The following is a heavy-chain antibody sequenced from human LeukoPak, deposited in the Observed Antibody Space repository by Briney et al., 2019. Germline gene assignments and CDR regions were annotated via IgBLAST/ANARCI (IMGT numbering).Heavy chain of an antibody. V-gene: IGHV3-23*01. CDR2: ITTSGGST. CDR1: GFTFSSYA. Sequence: GGSLRLSCAASGFTFSSYAMSWVRQAPGKGLEWVSTITTSGGSTYYADSVKGRFSISRDNSNNTLYLHMNSLRAEDTAVYYCAKSHTSSYEENWGQGTLVTVSS. D-gene: IGHD2-2*01. CDR3: AKSHTSSYEEN. J-gene: IGHJ4*02.